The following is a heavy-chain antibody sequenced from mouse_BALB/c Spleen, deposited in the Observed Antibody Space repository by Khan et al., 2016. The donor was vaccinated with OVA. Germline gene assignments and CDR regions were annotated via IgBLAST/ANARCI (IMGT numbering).Heavy chain of an antibody. Sequence: EVKLLESGGGLVKPGGSLKLSCAASGFTFSSYTMSWVRQTPEKRLEWVATISSGGTYTYYVDSVEGRFTLSRDNAKNTLYLEMTSLKSEDTAIYYCTRGESYYGNPYAIDFWGQGTSVTVSS. D-gene: IGHD2-1*01. CDR2: ISSGGTYT. CDR1: GFTFSSYT. J-gene: IGHJ4*01. CDR3: TRGESYYGNPYAIDF. V-gene: IGHV5-6-4*01.